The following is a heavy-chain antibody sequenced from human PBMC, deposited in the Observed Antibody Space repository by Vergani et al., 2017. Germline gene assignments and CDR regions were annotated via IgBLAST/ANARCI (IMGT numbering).Heavy chain of an antibody. J-gene: IGHJ4*02. CDR2: IIPIFGTA. CDR1: GGTFSSYA. Sequence: QVQLVQSGAEVKKPGSSVKVSCKASGGTFSSYAISWVRQAPGQGLEWMGGIIPIFGTANYAQKFQGRVTITADESTSTAYMELSSLRSEDTAVYYCARMGDSVYDSSGYYYDYWGQGTLVTVSS. CDR3: ARMGDSVYDSSGYYYDY. V-gene: IGHV1-69*01. D-gene: IGHD3-22*01.